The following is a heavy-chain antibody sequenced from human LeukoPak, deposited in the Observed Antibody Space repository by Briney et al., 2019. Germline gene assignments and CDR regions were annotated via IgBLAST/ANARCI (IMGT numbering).Heavy chain of an antibody. CDR3: ARVLTYSSGWYVSPPAFDI. J-gene: IGHJ3*02. Sequence: SEVVSLTCAVYGGSFSGYDWSWIRPPPGKGLEWIGEINHSGSTNYNPSLKSRVTISVDTSKNQFSLKLSSVTAADTAVYYCARVLTYSSGWYVSPPAFDIWGQGTMVTVSS. D-gene: IGHD6-19*01. CDR2: INHSGST. CDR1: GGSFSGYD. V-gene: IGHV4-34*01.